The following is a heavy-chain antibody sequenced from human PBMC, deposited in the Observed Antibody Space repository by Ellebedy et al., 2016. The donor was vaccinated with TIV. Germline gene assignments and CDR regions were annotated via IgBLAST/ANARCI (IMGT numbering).Heavy chain of an antibody. CDR1: GFTFSSYS. Sequence: PGGSLRLSCAASGFTFSSYSMNWVRQAPGKGLEWVSSISSSSSYIYYADSVKGRFTISRDNAKNSLYLQMNSLRAEDTAVYYCARDGRVGYPPKRDGPRSFDYWGQGTLVTVSS. D-gene: IGHD5-12*01. CDR2: ISSSSSYI. CDR3: ARDGRVGYPPKRDGPRSFDY. J-gene: IGHJ4*02. V-gene: IGHV3-21*01.